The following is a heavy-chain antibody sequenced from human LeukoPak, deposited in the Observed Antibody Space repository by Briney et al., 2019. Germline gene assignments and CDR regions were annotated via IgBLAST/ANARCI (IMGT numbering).Heavy chain of an antibody. V-gene: IGHV3-7*02. J-gene: IGHJ4*02. CDR1: GFSFSSYW. Sequence: GGSLRLSCVASGFSFSSYWMSWARQAPGKGLEWVANIRQDESEQYYGASVKGRFTISKDNAKNSLYLQMNSLRAEDTAVYYCASSPRHWGQGTLVTVSS. CDR3: ASSPRH. CDR2: IRQDESEQ.